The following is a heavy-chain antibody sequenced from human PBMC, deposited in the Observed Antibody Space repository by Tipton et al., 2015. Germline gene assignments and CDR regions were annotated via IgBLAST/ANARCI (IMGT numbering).Heavy chain of an antibody. CDR3: ARPTSGAFDI. D-gene: IGHD2-2*01. J-gene: IGHJ3*02. Sequence: TLSLTCTVSGGSFNHSPYYWGWIRQPPGKGLEWIGSIYYSGNTYYNPSLKSRVTISVDTSKNQFSLKVTSMTAADTAVYYCARPTSGAFDIWGQGTMVTVSS. V-gene: IGHV4-39*01. CDR2: IYYSGNT. CDR1: GGSFNHSPYY.